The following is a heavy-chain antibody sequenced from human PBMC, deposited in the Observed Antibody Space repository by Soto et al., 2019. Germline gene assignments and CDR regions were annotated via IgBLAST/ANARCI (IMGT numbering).Heavy chain of an antibody. CDR2: ISGSGGST. V-gene: IGHV3-23*01. D-gene: IGHD2-2*01. Sequence: PGGSLRLSCAASGFTFSSYAMSWVRQAPGKGLEWVSAISGSGGSTYYADSVKGRFTISRDNSKNTLYLQMNSLRAEDTAVYYCAKDIVVVPAASRYYYGMDVWGQGTTVTVSS. J-gene: IGHJ6*02. CDR1: GFTFSSYA. CDR3: AKDIVVVPAASRYYYGMDV.